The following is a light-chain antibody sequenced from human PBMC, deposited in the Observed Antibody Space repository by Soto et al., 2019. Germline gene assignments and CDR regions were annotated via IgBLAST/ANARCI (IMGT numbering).Light chain of an antibody. CDR2: GAS. Sequence: EIVLTQSPGTLSLSPGERATLSCRASQSVSSSYLAWYQQKPGQAPRLLIYGASSRATCIPDRFSGSGSGTDFTLTISRLEPEDFAVYYCQQYGSSPEFGQGTKVDIK. J-gene: IGKJ1*01. CDR1: QSVSSSY. CDR3: QQYGSSPE. V-gene: IGKV3-20*01.